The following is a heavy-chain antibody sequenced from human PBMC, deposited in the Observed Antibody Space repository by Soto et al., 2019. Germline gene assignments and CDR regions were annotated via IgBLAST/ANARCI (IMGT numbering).Heavy chain of an antibody. CDR1: GGTFSSYA. CDR3: AVGLAVAGPFDY. D-gene: IGHD6-13*01. Sequence: VQLVQSGAEVKKPGSSVKVSCKASGGTFSSYAMSWVRQAPGKGLEWVSAISGSGGTPFYADSVKGRFFISRDNSKNTLFLQMNSLRAEDTALYYCAVGLAVAGPFDYWGQGTLVTVSS. V-gene: IGHV3-23*04. CDR2: ISGSGGTP. J-gene: IGHJ4*02.